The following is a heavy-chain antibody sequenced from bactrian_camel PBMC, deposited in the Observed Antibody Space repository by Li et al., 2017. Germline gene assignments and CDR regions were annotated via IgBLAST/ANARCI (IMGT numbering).Heavy chain of an antibody. D-gene: IGHD5*01. V-gene: IGHV3S53*01. J-gene: IGHJ4*01. CDR3: VADRNRRIGARCNY. CDR1: TLVLAGRC. CDR2: INSAEFI. Sequence: HVQLVESGGGSVQVGGSLRLSCEASTLVLAGRCVGWFRQVPGKEREGVATINSAEFISYVDAVKGRFTISRDDAEKTVTLQMNSLKSEDTAVYYCVADRNRRIGARCNYWGQGTQVTVS.